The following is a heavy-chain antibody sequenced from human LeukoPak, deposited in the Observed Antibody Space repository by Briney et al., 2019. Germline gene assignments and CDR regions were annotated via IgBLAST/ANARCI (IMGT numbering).Heavy chain of an antibody. CDR3: ARDPDYRGSQPHGYFDY. D-gene: IGHD3-16*01. J-gene: IGHJ4*02. V-gene: IGHV3-7*01. CDR2: IKRDGSVI. Sequence: TGGSLRLSCAASRFTFSDYWMSWVRQAPGKGLEWVAYIKRDGSVIYYVDSVKGRFIISRDNAKNSLYLQMNSLRAEDTAVYYCARDPDYRGSQPHGYFDYWGQGTLVTVSS. CDR1: RFTFSDYW.